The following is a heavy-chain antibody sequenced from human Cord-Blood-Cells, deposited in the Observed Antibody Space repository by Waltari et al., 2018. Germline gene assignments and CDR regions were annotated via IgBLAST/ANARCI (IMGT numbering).Heavy chain of an antibody. Sequence: QVQLQESGPGLVKPSETLSLTCAVSGYSISSGYYWAWIRQPPGKGLEWIGSISHSGSTYYNPSLKSRVTISVDTSKNQFSLKLSSVTAADTAVYYCAREDIVVVIATYNWFDPWGQGTLVTVSS. D-gene: IGHD2-21*01. V-gene: IGHV4-38-2*02. CDR3: AREDIVVVIATYNWFDP. CDR2: ISHSGST. CDR1: GYSISSGYY. J-gene: IGHJ5*02.